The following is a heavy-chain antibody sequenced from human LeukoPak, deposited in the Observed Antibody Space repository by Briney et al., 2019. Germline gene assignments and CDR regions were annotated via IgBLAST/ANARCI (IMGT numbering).Heavy chain of an antibody. V-gene: IGHV3-21*01. D-gene: IGHD3-10*01. CDR3: ARAYGSGSSGTLDY. CDR1: GFTFSSYS. CDR2: ISSSSSYI. Sequence: GGSLRLSCAASGFTFSSYSVNWVRQAPGKGLEWVSSISSSSSYIYYADSVKGRFTISRDNAKNSLYLQMNSLRAEDTAVYYCARAYGSGSSGTLDYWGQGTLVTVSS. J-gene: IGHJ4*02.